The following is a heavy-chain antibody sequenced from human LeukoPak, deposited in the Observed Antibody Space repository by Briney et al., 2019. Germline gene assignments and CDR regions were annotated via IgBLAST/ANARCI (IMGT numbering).Heavy chain of an antibody. J-gene: IGHJ4*02. CDR2: INHSGST. Sequence: PSETLSLTCAVYGGSFSGYYWSWIRQPPGKGLEWIGEINHSGSTNYNPSLKSRVTISVDTSMNQFSLKLSSVTAADTAVYYCARERDYDFWSGYYNYWGQGTPVTVSS. CDR1: GGSFSGYY. CDR3: ARERDYDFWSGYYNY. D-gene: IGHD3-3*01. V-gene: IGHV4-34*01.